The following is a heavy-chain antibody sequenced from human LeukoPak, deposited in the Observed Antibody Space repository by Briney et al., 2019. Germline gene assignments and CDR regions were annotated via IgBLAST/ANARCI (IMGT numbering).Heavy chain of an antibody. D-gene: IGHD4-17*01. CDR1: GYTFIRYY. V-gene: IGHV1-46*01. J-gene: IGHJ4*02. CDR3: ARGGYGDRFDY. Sequence: ASVKVSCKASGYTFIRYYMHWGPQAPRQGLEWMEIINPSGGSTSYAQKFQGRVTITRDTSTSTCYMELSRLRSEDTAVYYCARGGYGDRFDYWGQGNLVSVSS. CDR2: INPSGGST.